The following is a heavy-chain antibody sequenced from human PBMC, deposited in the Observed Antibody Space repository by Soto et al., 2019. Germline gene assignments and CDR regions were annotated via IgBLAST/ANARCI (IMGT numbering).Heavy chain of an antibody. CDR3: AKDSSGYSALDY. V-gene: IGHV3-30*18. J-gene: IGHJ4*02. CDR1: GFTFSSYG. D-gene: IGHD3-22*01. Sequence: QVQLVESGGGVVQPGRSLRLSCAASGFTFSSYGMHWVRQAPGKGLEWVAVISYDGSNKYYADTVKGRFTISRDNSKNTLYLQMNSLRAEDTAVYYCAKDSSGYSALDYWGQGTLVTVSS. CDR2: ISYDGSNK.